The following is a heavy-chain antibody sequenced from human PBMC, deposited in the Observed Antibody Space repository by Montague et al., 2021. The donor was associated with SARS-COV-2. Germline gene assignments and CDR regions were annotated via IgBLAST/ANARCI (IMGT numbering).Heavy chain of an antibody. CDR2: IDYSGST. J-gene: IGHJ4*02. V-gene: IGHV4-59*13. CDR3: ARDLGNY. CDR1: GGSISSYY. Sequence: SETLSLTCTASGGSISSYYWSWIRQPPGKGLEWIGYIDYSGSTNYNPSPKSRVTISVDTSKNQFSLKLSSVTAADTAVYYCARDLGNYWGQGTLVTVSS.